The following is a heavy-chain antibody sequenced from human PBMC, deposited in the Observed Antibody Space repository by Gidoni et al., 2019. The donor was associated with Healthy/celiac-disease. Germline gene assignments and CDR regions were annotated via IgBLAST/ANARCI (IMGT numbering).Heavy chain of an antibody. CDR2: ISWNSGSI. V-gene: IGHV3-9*01. CDR3: AKANGDYLDPFDY. Sequence: EVQLVESGGGLVQPGRSLRLSCAASGFTFDDYAMHWVRQAPGKGLEWVSGISWNSGSIGYADSVKGRFTISRDNAKNSLYLQMNSLRAEDTALYYCAKANGDYLDPFDYWGQGTLVTVSS. CDR1: GFTFDDYA. D-gene: IGHD4-17*01. J-gene: IGHJ4*02.